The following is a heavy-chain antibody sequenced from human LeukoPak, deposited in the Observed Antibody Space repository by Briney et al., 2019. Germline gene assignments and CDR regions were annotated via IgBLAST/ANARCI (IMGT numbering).Heavy chain of an antibody. CDR1: GITFSSYS. CDR3: ARGGLSIMGY. Sequence: GGSLRLSCGASGITFSSYSMNWVSQAPGKGMEWVSYISSSGSTKYYADSVKGRFTISRDNARNSLYLQMNSLRAEDTAVYFCARGGLSIMGYWGQGTLVTVSS. J-gene: IGHJ4*02. CDR2: ISSSGSTK. D-gene: IGHD2/OR15-2a*01. V-gene: IGHV3-48*01.